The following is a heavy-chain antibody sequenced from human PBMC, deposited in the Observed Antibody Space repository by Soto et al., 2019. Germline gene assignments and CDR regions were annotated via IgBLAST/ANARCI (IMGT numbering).Heavy chain of an antibody. D-gene: IGHD3-10*02. CDR1: GGAIRSSNW. Sequence: SETRSLTCAVSGGAIRSSNWWRWVRQPPGKGLEWIGEIYHSGSTNYNPSLKSRVTISVDKSKNQFSLKLSSVTAADTAVYYCASVRGGYYYAMDVWGQGTTVT. J-gene: IGHJ6*02. CDR2: IYHSGST. CDR3: ASVRGGYYYAMDV. V-gene: IGHV4-4*02.